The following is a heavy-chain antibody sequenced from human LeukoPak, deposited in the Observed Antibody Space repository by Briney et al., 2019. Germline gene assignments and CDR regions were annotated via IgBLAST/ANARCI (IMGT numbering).Heavy chain of an antibody. D-gene: IGHD3-16*02. CDR3: ARATRWGDLSLGY. J-gene: IGHJ4*02. CDR2: INPNSGGT. Sequence: ASVKVSCKASGYTFSTYGINWVRQAPGQGLEWMGWINPNSGGTNYAQKFQGRVTMTRDTSISTAYMELSRLRSDDTAVYYCARATRWGDLSLGYWGQGTLVTVSS. CDR1: GYTFSTYG. V-gene: IGHV1-2*02.